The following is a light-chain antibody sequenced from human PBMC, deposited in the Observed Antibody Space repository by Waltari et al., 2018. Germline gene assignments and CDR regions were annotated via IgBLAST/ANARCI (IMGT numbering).Light chain of an antibody. CDR2: GAS. CDR1: QSVGTN. CDR3: QQYNNWPPFT. Sequence: EIVMTQSPATLSVSPGERATLPRRASQSVGTNLAWYQQRPGQAPRLLIYGASTRATGIPITFSGRGSGTDFTLTISSLQSEDFAVYYCQQYNNWPPFTFGPGTTVDIK. V-gene: IGKV3-15*01. J-gene: IGKJ3*01.